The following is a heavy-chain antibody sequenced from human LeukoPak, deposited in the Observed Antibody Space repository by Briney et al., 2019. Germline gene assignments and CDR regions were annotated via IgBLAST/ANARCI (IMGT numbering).Heavy chain of an antibody. J-gene: IGHJ3*02. CDR3: ARDIHYYDSSGYSVAFDI. CDR2: INPNSGAT. CDR1: GYTFTGYY. D-gene: IGHD3-22*01. V-gene: IGHV1-2*06. Sequence: GASVKVSCKPSGYTFTGYYMHWVRQVPGQGLEWMGRINPNSGATNYAQKLQGRVTMTTDTSTSTAYMELRSPRSDDTAVYYCARDIHYYDSSGYSVAFDIWGQGTMVTVSS.